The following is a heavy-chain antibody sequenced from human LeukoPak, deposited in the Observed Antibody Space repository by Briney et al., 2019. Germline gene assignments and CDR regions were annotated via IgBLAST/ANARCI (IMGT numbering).Heavy chain of an antibody. CDR2: IIPIFGTA. J-gene: IGHJ4*02. Sequence: SVKVSCKASGGTFSSYAISWVRQATGQGLEWMGRIIPIFGTANYAQKFQGRVTITTDESTSTAYMELSSLRSEDTAVYYCARERGIVVVVAATGFDYWGQGTLVTVSS. V-gene: IGHV1-69*05. CDR1: GGTFSSYA. CDR3: ARERGIVVVVAATGFDY. D-gene: IGHD2-15*01.